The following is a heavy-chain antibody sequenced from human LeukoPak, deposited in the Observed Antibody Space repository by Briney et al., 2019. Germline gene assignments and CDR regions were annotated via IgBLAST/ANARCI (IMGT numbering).Heavy chain of an antibody. D-gene: IGHD2-15*01. CDR1: GGSISSSSYN. V-gene: IGHV4-39*01. CDR3: ARGHFGGPYCSGATCFKNWFDP. CDR2: IFYSGST. Sequence: SETLSLTCTVSGGSISSSSYNWGWIRQPPGKGLEWIGSIFYSGSTYYSPSLKSRITISVDTSMNQFSLKLSSVTAADTAVYYCARGHFGGPYCSGATCFKNWFDPWGQGTLVTVSS. J-gene: IGHJ5*02.